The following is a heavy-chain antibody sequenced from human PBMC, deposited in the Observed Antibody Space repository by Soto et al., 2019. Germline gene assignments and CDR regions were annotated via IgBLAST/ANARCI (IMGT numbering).Heavy chain of an antibody. D-gene: IGHD5-12*01. CDR1: GYSFTSYW. J-gene: IGHJ6*03. CDR3: ARYLNLHSGYDYHYYYYYKDV. V-gene: IGHV5-51*01. Sequence: PGESLKISCKGSGYSFTSYWIGWVRQMPGKGLEWMGIIYPGDSDTRYSPSFQGQVTISADKSISTAYLQWSSLKASDTAMYYCARYLNLHSGYDYHYYYYYKDVWGKGTTVTVSS. CDR2: IYPGDSDT.